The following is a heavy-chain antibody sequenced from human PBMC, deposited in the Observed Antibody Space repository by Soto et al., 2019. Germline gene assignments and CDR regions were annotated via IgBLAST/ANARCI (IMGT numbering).Heavy chain of an antibody. J-gene: IGHJ2*01. CDR1: GGSLSGYY. Sequence: QVQLQQWGAGLLKPSETLSLTCGVYGGSLSGYYWNWVRQTPGRGLEWIGEINHSGSTTYNPSLKSRVSISLDTSKNPFSLNLDSVTAADTAVYYFARVVVFHYGSGPFDLWGRGTPVTVSS. V-gene: IGHV4-34*01. D-gene: IGHD3-10*01. CDR2: INHSGST. CDR3: ARVVVFHYGSGPFDL.